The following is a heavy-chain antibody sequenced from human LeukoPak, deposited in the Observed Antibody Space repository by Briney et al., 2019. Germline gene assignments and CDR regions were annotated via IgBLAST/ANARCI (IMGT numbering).Heavy chain of an antibody. CDR2: ISSSGSTI. D-gene: IGHD6-19*01. Sequence: PGGSLRLSCAASGFTFSDYYMSWIRQAPGKGLEWVSYISSSGSTIYYADSVKGRFTISRDNAKNSLYLQMNSLRAEDTAVYYCARVSYSSGWIDAFDIWGQGTMVTVSS. J-gene: IGHJ3*02. CDR1: GFTFSDYY. CDR3: ARVSYSSGWIDAFDI. V-gene: IGHV3-11*01.